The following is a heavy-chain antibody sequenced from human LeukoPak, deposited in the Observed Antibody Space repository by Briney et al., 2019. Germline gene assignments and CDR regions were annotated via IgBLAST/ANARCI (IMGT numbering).Heavy chain of an antibody. V-gene: IGHV4-59*01. CDR2: IYYTGST. CDR3: ARHWFGGSLVFDY. CDR1: CGSILSYY. Sequence: SETLSLTCTVSCGSILSYYWTWIRLPPGKGLEWIGSIYYTGSTNYNPSLKNRLTMSVDTSKNQFSLELSSVTAADTAFYYCARHWFGGSLVFDYWGQGSLVTVSS. D-gene: IGHD1-26*01. J-gene: IGHJ4*01.